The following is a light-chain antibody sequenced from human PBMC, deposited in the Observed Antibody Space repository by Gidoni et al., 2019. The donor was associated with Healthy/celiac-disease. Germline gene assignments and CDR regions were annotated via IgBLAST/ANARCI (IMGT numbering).Light chain of an antibody. V-gene: IGKV1-39*01. Sequence: DIQMTQSPSSLSASVGDRVTITGRASQSISSYLNWYQQKPGKAPKLLIYAASSLQSGVPSRFSGSGSGTDFTLTISSLQPEDFATYYCQQSYSTRLTFGQGTKVEIK. CDR1: QSISSY. J-gene: IGKJ1*01. CDR2: AAS. CDR3: QQSYSTRLT.